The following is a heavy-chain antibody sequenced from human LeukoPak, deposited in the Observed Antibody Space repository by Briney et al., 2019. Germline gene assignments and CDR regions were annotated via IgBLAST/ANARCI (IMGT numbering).Heavy chain of an antibody. CDR1: GFTFSTYA. V-gene: IGHV3-23*01. CDR3: VVRQGQQLETIPDH. CDR2: ISGGGGST. J-gene: IGHJ4*02. Sequence: PGGSLRLSCAASGFTFSTYAMNWVRQAPGKGLEWVAGISGGGGSTYYAESVKGRFTISRDNSRNTLYLQMDNLGAEDTAVYYCVVRQGQQLETIPDHWGQGTLVTVSS. D-gene: IGHD6-13*01.